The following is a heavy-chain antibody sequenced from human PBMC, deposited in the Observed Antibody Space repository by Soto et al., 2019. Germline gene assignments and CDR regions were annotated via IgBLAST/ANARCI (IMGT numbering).Heavy chain of an antibody. J-gene: IGHJ4*02. CDR2: ISSSGSTI. D-gene: IGHD6-13*01. CDR3: APLVKQLVVY. CDR1: VLTFSDYY. Sequence: GGSLRLSCAASVLTFSDYYMSWIRQAPGKGLEWVSYISSSGSTIYYADSVKGRFTISRDNAKNSLYLQMNSLRAEDTAVYYCAPLVKQLVVYWGQGTLVTVSS. V-gene: IGHV3-11*01.